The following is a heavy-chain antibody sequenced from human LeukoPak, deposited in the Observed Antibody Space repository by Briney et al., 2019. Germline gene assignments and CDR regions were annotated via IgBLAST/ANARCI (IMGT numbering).Heavy chain of an antibody. D-gene: IGHD3-22*01. V-gene: IGHV3-15*07. Sequence: GGSLRLSCTASGFTFSNAWMNWVRQAPGKGLEWVGRIRSNSDGGTIDYAAPVKGRFTLSRDDSKTTLYLQMNSLQTEDTAVYYCATDFYDSTWGQGTLVTVSS. CDR2: IRSNSDGGTI. CDR1: GFTFSNAW. J-gene: IGHJ5*02. CDR3: ATDFYDST.